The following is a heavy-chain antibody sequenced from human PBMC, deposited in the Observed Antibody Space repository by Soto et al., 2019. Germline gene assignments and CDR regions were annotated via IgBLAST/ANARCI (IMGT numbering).Heavy chain of an antibody. CDR1: GFTFSSYA. CDR2: ISGSGGST. D-gene: IGHD3-22*01. J-gene: IGHJ4*02. Sequence: GGSLRLSCAASGFTFSSYAMSWVRQAPGKGLEWVSAISGSGGSTYYADSVKGRFTISRDNSKNTLYLQMNSLRAEDTAVYYCAKDLLGLTMRPADSGQRNLVTVAS. CDR3: AKDLLGLTMRPAD. V-gene: IGHV3-23*01.